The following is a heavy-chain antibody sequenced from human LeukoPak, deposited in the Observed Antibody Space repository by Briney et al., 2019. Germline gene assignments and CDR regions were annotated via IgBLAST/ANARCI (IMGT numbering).Heavy chain of an antibody. J-gene: IGHJ4*02. CDR3: ARPTSGWYAEGFDY. Sequence: GGSLRLSCAASGFTFINYAMNWVRQAPGKGLEWVSALSFSGLTTYYADSVRGRFTISRDNSKSTLYLQMNSLRAEDTALYYCARPTSGWYAEGFDYWGQGILVTVSS. CDR2: LSFSGLTT. V-gene: IGHV3-23*01. CDR1: GFTFINYA. D-gene: IGHD6-19*01.